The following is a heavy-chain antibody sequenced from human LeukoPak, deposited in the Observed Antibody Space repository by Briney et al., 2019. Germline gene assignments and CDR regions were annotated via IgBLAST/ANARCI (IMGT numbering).Heavy chain of an antibody. V-gene: IGHV1-2*02. Sequence: ASVKVSCKASGYVFTGYYMHWVRQAPGQGLEWMGWINPNSGGTNYAQKFQGRVTMTRNTSISTAYMELSRLRSDDTAVYYCARVYYDSSGYDYYFDYWGQGTLVTVSS. D-gene: IGHD3-22*01. CDR1: GYVFTGYY. CDR2: INPNSGGT. J-gene: IGHJ4*02. CDR3: ARVYYDSSGYDYYFDY.